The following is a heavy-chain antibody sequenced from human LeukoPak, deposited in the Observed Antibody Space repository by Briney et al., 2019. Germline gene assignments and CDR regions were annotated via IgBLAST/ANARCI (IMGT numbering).Heavy chain of an antibody. J-gene: IGHJ4*02. CDR2: IYYSGST. CDR3: ARVAGYVIDY. CDR1: GGSISSYY. Sequence: SETLSLTCTVSGGSISSYYWSWIRQPPGKGLEWIGYIYYSGSTNYNPSLKSRVTISVNTSKNQFSLKLRSVTAADTAVYYCARVAGYVIDYWGQGTLVTVSS. D-gene: IGHD5-12*01. V-gene: IGHV4-59*01.